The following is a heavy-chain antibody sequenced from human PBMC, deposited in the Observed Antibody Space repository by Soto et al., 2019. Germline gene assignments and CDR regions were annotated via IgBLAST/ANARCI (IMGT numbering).Heavy chain of an antibody. CDR3: AKDLDAYSSSWPADY. V-gene: IGHV3-30*18. J-gene: IGHJ4*02. D-gene: IGHD6-13*01. Sequence: SCAASGFTFSSYGMHWVRQAPGKGLEWVAVISHDGSNRYYADSVKGRFTISRDNSKNTLFLQMNSLRAEDTAVYYCAKDLDAYSSSWPADYWGQGTLVTVSS. CDR2: ISHDGSNR. CDR1: GFTFSSYG.